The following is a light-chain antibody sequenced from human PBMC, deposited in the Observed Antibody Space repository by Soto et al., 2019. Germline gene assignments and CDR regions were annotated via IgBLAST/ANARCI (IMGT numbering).Light chain of an antibody. J-gene: IGLJ2*01. CDR3: SSYAGSNVV. V-gene: IGLV2-14*02. CDR1: SSDIGTYNL. CDR2: EGS. Sequence: QSALTQPASVSGSPGQSITISCTGTSSDIGTYNLVSWYQQYPGEAPKLIIYEGSKWPPGVSDRFSGSNSGNTASLTISGLQAEDEADYYCSSYAGSNVVFGGGTKLTVL.